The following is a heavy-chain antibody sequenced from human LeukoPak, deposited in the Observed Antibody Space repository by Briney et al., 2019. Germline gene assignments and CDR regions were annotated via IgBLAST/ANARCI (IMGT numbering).Heavy chain of an antibody. J-gene: IGHJ5*02. V-gene: IGHV4-39*01. CDR2: FYYSGDT. CDR3: ARLRYCSSASCYFDP. CDR1: GGSMSSSTHY. Sequence: PSETLSLTCAVYGGSMSSSTHYWGWIRQPPGKGLEWIGSFYYSGDTYYNPSLKSRVTISVDTSKNQFSLKLKFVTAADTALYYCARLRYCSSASCYFDPWGQGTLVTVSS. D-gene: IGHD2-2*01.